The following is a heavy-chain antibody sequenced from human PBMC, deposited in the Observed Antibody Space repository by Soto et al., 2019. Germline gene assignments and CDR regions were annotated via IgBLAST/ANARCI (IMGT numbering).Heavy chain of an antibody. J-gene: IGHJ4*02. Sequence: QVQLQESGPGRVRPSGALSVTCAVSGDSISRSHWWSWVRQSPGKGLEWIGEISHSGITNYNPSLKSRVTISGDKSKNQLSLKLTSVTAADTAVYYCARVRYDRSGFDHWGQGTLVSVSS. CDR3: ARVRYDRSGFDH. CDR1: GDSISRSHW. V-gene: IGHV4-4*02. CDR2: ISHSGIT. D-gene: IGHD3-22*01.